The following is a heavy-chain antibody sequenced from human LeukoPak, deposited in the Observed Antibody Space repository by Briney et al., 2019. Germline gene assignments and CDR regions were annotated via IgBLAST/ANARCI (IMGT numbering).Heavy chain of an antibody. J-gene: IGHJ5*02. Sequence: SETLSLTCTVSGGSISSYYWSWIQQPPGKGLEWIGYIYYSGSTNYNPSLKSRVTISVDTSKNQFSLKLSSVTAADTAVYYCARGVRGARNWFDPWGQGTLVTVSS. CDR2: IYYSGST. V-gene: IGHV4-59*01. CDR1: GGSISSYY. CDR3: ARGVRGARNWFDP. D-gene: IGHD3-10*01.